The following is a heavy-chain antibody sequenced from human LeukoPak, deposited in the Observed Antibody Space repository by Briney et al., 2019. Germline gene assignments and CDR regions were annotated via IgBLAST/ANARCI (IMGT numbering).Heavy chain of an antibody. CDR3: ARDPGYSYGSQYFDY. CDR1: GFTFSDYY. V-gene: IGHV3-11*01. CDR2: ISSSGSTI. J-gene: IGHJ4*02. Sequence: GGSLRLSCAASGFTFSDYYMSWIRQAPGKGLEGVSYISSSGSTIYYADSVKGRFTISRDNAKNSLYLQMNSLRAEDTAVYYCARDPGYSYGSQYFDYWGQGTLVTVSS. D-gene: IGHD5-18*01.